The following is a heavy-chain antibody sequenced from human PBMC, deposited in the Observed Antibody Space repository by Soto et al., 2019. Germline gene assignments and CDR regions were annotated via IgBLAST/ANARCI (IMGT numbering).Heavy chain of an antibody. Sequence: AAVKVSCKASGYTFTSYAMHWVLQAPGQRREGRGWSNAGNGNTKYSQKFQGRVTITRDTSASTAYRELSTLRSEDTAVYYCPRGATWVDIWGQGTMVTVS. CDR1: GYTFTSYA. V-gene: IGHV1-3*01. D-gene: IGHD7-27*01. J-gene: IGHJ3*02. CDR3: PRGATWVDI. CDR2: SNAGNGNT.